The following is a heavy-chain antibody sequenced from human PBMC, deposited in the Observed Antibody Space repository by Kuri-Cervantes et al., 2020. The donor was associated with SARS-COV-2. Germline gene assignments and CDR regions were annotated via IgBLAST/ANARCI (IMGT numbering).Heavy chain of an antibody. J-gene: IGHJ6*02. D-gene: IGHD2-15*01. Sequence: SETLSLTCAVSGGSISSGGYSWSWIRQPPGKGLEWIGYIYHSGSTYYNPSLRSRVAISVDTSKNQISLNLSSVTAADTALYYCARDFRGGRYYFGMDVWGQGTTVTVSS. V-gene: IGHV4-30-2*01. CDR3: ARDFRGGRYYFGMDV. CDR1: GGSISSGGYS. CDR2: IYHSGST.